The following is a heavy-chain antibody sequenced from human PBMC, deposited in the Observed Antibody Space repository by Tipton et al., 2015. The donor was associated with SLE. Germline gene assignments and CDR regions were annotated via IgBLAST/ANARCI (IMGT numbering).Heavy chain of an antibody. V-gene: IGHV4-39*01. CDR1: GGSISSSSYY. J-gene: IGHJ4*02. CDR3: ARQLWFGEFRFDN. D-gene: IGHD3-10*01. Sequence: LRLSCTVSGGSISSSSYYWGWIRQPPGKGLEWIGSIYYSGSTYYHPSLKSRVTMSVDTSKNQFSLKLSSVTAADTATYYCARQLWFGEFRFDNWGQGTLVTVSS. CDR2: IYYSGST.